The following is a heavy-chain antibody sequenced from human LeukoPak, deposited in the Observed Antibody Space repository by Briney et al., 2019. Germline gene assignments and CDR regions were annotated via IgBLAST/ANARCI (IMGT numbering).Heavy chain of an antibody. Sequence: PGGSLRLSCAASGFTVSRNYMSWVRQAPGKGLEWVSVICTGGTTYYADSVKGRFTISRDNSKNTLYLQMNSLRAEDTAVYYCAKGWGDYPPGHFGYWGQGTLVTVSS. J-gene: IGHJ4*02. CDR3: AKGWGDYPPGHFGY. D-gene: IGHD4-17*01. CDR1: GFTVSRNY. CDR2: ICTGGTT. V-gene: IGHV3-66*01.